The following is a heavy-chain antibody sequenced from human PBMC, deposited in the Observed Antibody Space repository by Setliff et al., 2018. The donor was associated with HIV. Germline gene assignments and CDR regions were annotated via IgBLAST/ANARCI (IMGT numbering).Heavy chain of an antibody. CDR2: VKQDGTET. CDR1: GFTFSSYE. D-gene: IGHD2-15*01. V-gene: IGHV3-7*03. J-gene: IGHJ4*02. Sequence: GGSLRLSCAASGFTFSSYEMDWFRQAPGKGLESVANVKQDGTETLYVDSVKGRFTISRDDSLGIAYLQLNSLKSEDTAIYYCTRTPGAWQNYFDYWGQGTPVTVSS. CDR3: TRTPGAWQNYFDY.